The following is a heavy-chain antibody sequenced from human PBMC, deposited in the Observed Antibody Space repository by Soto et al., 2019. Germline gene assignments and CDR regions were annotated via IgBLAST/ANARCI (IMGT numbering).Heavy chain of an antibody. CDR1: GFSFDSYA. Sequence: EVQLLESGGGLVQPGGSLRLSCAASGFSFDSYAIAWFLQTPGKGLEWVSAISGRGGYTFYADSVKGRFTISRDNLKRTLYLQMNRLRPDDTAVYDCAKWPLTGLDYSSASRGYFDRWGQGAQVTVSS. CDR3: AKWPLTGLDYSSASRGYFDR. D-gene: IGHD6-6*01. J-gene: IGHJ4*02. CDR2: ISGRGGYT. V-gene: IGHV3-23*01.